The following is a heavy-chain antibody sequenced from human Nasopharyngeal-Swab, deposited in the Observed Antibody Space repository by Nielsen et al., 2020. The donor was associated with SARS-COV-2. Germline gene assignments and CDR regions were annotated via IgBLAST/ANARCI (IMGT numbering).Heavy chain of an antibody. CDR2: ISAYNGNT. Sequence: ASVKVSCKASGYTFTSYDINWVRQATGQGVEWMGWISAYNGNTNYAQKLQGRVTMTTDTSTSTAYMELRSLRSDDTAVYYCARLYCGGDCSYYYYYGMDVWGQGTTVTVSS. D-gene: IGHD2-21*02. J-gene: IGHJ6*02. V-gene: IGHV1-18*01. CDR3: ARLYCGGDCSYYYYYGMDV. CDR1: GYTFTSYD.